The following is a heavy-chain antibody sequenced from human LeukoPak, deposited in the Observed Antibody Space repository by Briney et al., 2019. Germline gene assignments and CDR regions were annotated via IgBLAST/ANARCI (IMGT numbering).Heavy chain of an antibody. J-gene: IGHJ6*04. CDR1: GFTFSSYS. D-gene: IGHD2/OR15-2a*01. CDR3: ARAQNSRMDV. V-gene: IGHV3-21*01. Sequence: PGGSLRLSCAASGFTFSSYSMNWVRQAPGKGLEWVSSISSSSSYIYYADSVKGRFTISRDNAKNSLYPQMNSLRAEDTAVYYCARAQNSRMDVWGKGTTVTVSS. CDR2: ISSSSSYI.